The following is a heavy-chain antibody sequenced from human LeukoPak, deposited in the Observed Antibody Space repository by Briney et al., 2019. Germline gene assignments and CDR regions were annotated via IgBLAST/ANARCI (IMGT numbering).Heavy chain of an antibody. V-gene: IGHV4-30-2*01. J-gene: IGHJ3*02. CDR3: ARERIRGAFDI. Sequence: SETLSLTCAVSGGSISSGGSSWSWIRQPPGKGLEWIGYIFHSGSTYFNPSLKSRVTISIDRSKNQFSLRLSSVTAADTAVYFCARERIRGAFDIWGQGTMVTVSS. CDR1: GGSISSGGSS. CDR2: IFHSGST.